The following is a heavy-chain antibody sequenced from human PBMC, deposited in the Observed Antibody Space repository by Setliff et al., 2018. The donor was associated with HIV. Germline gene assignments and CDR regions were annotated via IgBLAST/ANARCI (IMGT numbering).Heavy chain of an antibody. V-gene: IGHV4-59*01. J-gene: IGHJ4*02. Sequence: SETLSLTCTVSNGSIGTYYWTWIRQHPGKGLEYIGYIYFTGPTKFNPSLKSLVTMSVDTSKKQLSLKLSSVTAADTAVYYCARGNNDYVYLDYWGQGALVTVSS. CDR1: NGSIGTYY. D-gene: IGHD3-16*01. CDR3: ARGNNDYVYLDY. CDR2: IYFTGPT.